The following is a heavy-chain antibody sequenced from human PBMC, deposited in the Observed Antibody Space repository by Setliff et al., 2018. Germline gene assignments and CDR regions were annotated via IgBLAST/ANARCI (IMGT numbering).Heavy chain of an antibody. CDR2: MVWHGGE. Sequence: SGPTLVNPTATLTLTCSLSGVSLSASGVGVGWIRQPTGKDLEWLALMVWHGGERYNPSLSSRLSIAKDTSRNEVVLTLINLDPLDTATYYCAHRQLGSAAAGASFDFWGRGTLVTVSS. CDR3: AHRQLGSAAAGASFDF. CDR1: GVSLSASGVG. J-gene: IGHJ4*02. V-gene: IGHV2-5*01. D-gene: IGHD6-13*01.